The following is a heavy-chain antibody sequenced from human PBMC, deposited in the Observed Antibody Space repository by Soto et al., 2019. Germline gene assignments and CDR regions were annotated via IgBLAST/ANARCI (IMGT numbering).Heavy chain of an antibody. D-gene: IGHD2-2*01. Sequence: QVQLQESGPGLVKPSQTLSLTCTVSGGSISSGDYYWSWIRQPPGKGLEWIGYIYYSGSTYYNPSLKSRVTISVDTSKNQFALKLSSVTAADTAVYYCARDGLGRANCISPSCLNWFDPWGQGTLVTVSS. CDR2: IYYSGST. CDR3: ARDGLGRANCISPSCLNWFDP. CDR1: GGSISSGDYY. J-gene: IGHJ5*02. V-gene: IGHV4-30-4*01.